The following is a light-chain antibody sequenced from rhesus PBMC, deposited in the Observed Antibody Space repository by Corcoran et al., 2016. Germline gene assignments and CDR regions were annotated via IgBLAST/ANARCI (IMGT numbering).Light chain of an antibody. Sequence: AIQMTQSPSSLSASVGDTVTITCRASQSIGSNLAWYQQKPGKVPKLLIYAASTLQSEVQSRFRGSGSGTDFTLTISSLQPEDVATYYCQKCDSAPSSFGQGTKVEIK. CDR1: QSIGSN. CDR3: QKCDSAPSS. CDR2: AAS. J-gene: IGKJ2*01. V-gene: IGKV1-59*02.